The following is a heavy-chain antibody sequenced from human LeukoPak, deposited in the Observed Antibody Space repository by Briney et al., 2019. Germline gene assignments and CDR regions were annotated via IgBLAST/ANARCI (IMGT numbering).Heavy chain of an antibody. CDR2: ISAYNGNT. J-gene: IGHJ4*02. D-gene: IGHD1-1*01. CDR3: ARVWNDGLIDDY. CDR1: GYTFTSYG. Sequence: ASVKVSCKASGYTFTSYGISWVRQAPGQGLEWMGWISAYNGNTNYAQKLQGRVTMTTDTPTSTAYMELRSLRSDDTAVYYCARVWNDGLIDDYWGQGTLVTVSS. V-gene: IGHV1-18*01.